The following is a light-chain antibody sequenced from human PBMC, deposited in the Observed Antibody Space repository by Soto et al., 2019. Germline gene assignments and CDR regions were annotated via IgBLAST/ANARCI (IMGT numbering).Light chain of an antibody. CDR1: QSVSSSY. Sequence: EIVLTQSPVTLSLSPGERATLSYRASQSVSSSYLAWYQQKPGQAPRLLIYGASRRATGIPDRFSGSGSGTDFTLTISRLEPEDFAVYYCQQYGSSPWTFGHGTKVEIK. CDR2: GAS. J-gene: IGKJ1*01. CDR3: QQYGSSPWT. V-gene: IGKV3-20*01.